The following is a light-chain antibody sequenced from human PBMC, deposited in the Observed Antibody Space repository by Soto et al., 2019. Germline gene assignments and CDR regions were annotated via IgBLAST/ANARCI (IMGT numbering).Light chain of an antibody. CDR2: DVS. CDR3: TSYTSASTQV. Sequence: QSALTQPASVSGSPRQSITISCTGTNSDVGGYNYVSWYQQHPGKAPKLMIYDVSNRPSGVSNRFSGSKSGNTASLTISGLQAEDEADYYCTSYTSASTQVFGGGTKLTVL. V-gene: IGLV2-14*01. CDR1: NSDVGGYNY. J-gene: IGLJ2*01.